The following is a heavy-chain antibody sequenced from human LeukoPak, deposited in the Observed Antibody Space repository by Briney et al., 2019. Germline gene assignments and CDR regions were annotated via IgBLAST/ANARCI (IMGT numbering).Heavy chain of an antibody. D-gene: IGHD3-10*01. Sequence: ASVKVSCKASGYTFTSYGISWVRQAPGQGLEWMGWISAYNGNTNYAQKLQGRVTMTTDTSTSTAYMELRSLRSDDTAVYYCASSMVRGVIIMAYYFDCWGQGTLVTVSS. V-gene: IGHV1-18*01. CDR3: ASSMVRGVIIMAYYFDC. CDR2: ISAYNGNT. J-gene: IGHJ4*02. CDR1: GYTFTSYG.